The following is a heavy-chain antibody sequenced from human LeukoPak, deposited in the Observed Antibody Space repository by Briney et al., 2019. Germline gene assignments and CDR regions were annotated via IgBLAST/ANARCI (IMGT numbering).Heavy chain of an antibody. V-gene: IGHV4-38-2*02. J-gene: IGHJ4*02. D-gene: IGHD2-15*01. CDR2: IYHSGST. CDR1: GYSISSGYC. CDR3: ARDNIVVVAATKAYYFDY. Sequence: SETLSLTCTVSGYSISSGYCWGWIRQPPGKGLEWIGSIYHSGSTYYNPSLKSRVTISVDTSKNQFSLKLSSVTAADTAVYYCARDNIVVVAATKAYYFDYWGQGTLVTVSS.